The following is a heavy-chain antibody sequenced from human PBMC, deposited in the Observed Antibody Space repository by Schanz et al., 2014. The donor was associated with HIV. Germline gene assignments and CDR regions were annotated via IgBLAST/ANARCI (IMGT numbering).Heavy chain of an antibody. V-gene: IGHV1-2*02. CDR3: ARGIVGATPAFDI. D-gene: IGHD1-26*01. Sequence: QVPLVQSGAEVKKPGASVKVSCKASGDTFTGDFMHWLRQAPGQGLEWMGWINPNSGGTNYAQKFQGRVTMTRDTSISTAYMELSRLRSDDTAVYYCARGIVGATPAFDIWGQGTMVTVSS. CDR1: GDTFTGDF. CDR2: INPNSGGT. J-gene: IGHJ3*02.